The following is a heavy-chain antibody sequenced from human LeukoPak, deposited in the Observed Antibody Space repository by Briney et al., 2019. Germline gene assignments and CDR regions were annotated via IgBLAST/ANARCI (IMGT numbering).Heavy chain of an antibody. D-gene: IGHD5-18*01. Sequence: SETLSLTCTVSGYSISSGYYWGWIRQPPGKGLEWTGSIDHSGSTYYNPSLKSRVTMSVDTSKNQFPLKLNSVTAADTAVYYCARTTEGGYTYDYFYYYYMDVWGKGTTVTISS. CDR2: IDHSGST. J-gene: IGHJ6*03. CDR1: GYSISSGYY. CDR3: ARTTEGGYTYDYFYYYYMDV. V-gene: IGHV4-38-2*02.